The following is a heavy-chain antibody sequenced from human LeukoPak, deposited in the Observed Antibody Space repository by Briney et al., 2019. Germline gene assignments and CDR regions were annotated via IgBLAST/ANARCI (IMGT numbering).Heavy chain of an antibody. J-gene: IGHJ4*02. CDR3: ARSAAGLDY. CDR1: GFTFSDYW. Sequence: PGGSLRLSWAASGFTFSDYWMHWVRKVPGKGLVLVSRINDDGRSTSEAVSVKGRFTISRDNAKNTVYLQMNSLRVEDTAIYYCARSAAGLDYWGQGTLVTVSS. V-gene: IGHV3-74*01. D-gene: IGHD6-13*01. CDR2: INDDGRST.